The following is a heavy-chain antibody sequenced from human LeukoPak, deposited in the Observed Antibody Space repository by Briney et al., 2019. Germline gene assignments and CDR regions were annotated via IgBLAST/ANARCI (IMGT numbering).Heavy chain of an antibody. CDR3: ARGPAWTIFGVEPAFDP. D-gene: IGHD3-3*01. Sequence: SETLSLTCTVSGGSISSSSYYWSWIRQPPGKGLEWIGYIYYSGSTNYNPSLKSRVTISVDTSKNQFSLKLSSVTAADTAVYYCARGPAWTIFGVEPAFDPWGQGTLVTVSS. V-gene: IGHV4-61*01. J-gene: IGHJ5*02. CDR2: IYYSGST. CDR1: GGSISSSSYY.